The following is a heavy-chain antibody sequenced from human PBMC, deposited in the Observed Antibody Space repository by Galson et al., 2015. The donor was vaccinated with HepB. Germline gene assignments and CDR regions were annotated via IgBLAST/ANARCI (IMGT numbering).Heavy chain of an antibody. CDR3: ARDPARGVFNPRVDV. J-gene: IGHJ6*02. Sequence: SLRLSCAASGFTFSSYAMSWVRQAPGKGLEWVSSSSGSGSDNHYADSVKGRFTISRGNSKNTRYLQMNSLRAEATAVYYCARDPARGVFNPRVDVWGQGTTVTVFS. D-gene: IGHD3-10*01. CDR1: GFTFSSYA. V-gene: IGHV3-23*01. CDR2: SSGSGSDN.